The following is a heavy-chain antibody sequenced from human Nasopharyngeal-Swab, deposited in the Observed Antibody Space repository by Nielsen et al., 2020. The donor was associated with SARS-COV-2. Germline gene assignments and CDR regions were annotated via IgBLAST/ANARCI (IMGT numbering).Heavy chain of an antibody. V-gene: IGHV4-34*01. D-gene: IGHD5/OR15-5a*01. CDR2: ISHSGST. Sequence: SETLSLTCAVYGASFSGHYWTWIRQPPGKGLEWIGEISHSGSTTYNSSLKSRLAMSADTSKNQFSLKLNSVTAADTAVYYCARITPSTHNLDYWGQGILVTVSS. CDR1: GASFSGHY. J-gene: IGHJ4*02. CDR3: ARITPSTHNLDY.